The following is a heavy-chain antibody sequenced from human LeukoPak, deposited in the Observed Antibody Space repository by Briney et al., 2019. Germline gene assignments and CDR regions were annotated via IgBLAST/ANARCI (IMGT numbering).Heavy chain of an antibody. J-gene: IGHJ6*03. Sequence: ASVKVSCKASGYTFTGCYMHWVRQAPGQGLEWMGWINPNSGGTNYAQKFQGRVTMTRDTSISTAYMELSRLRSDDTAVYYCARDSGYRYYYYYMDVWGKGTTVTVSS. V-gene: IGHV1-2*02. CDR3: ARDSGYRYYYYYMDV. D-gene: IGHD5-12*01. CDR1: GYTFTGCY. CDR2: INPNSGGT.